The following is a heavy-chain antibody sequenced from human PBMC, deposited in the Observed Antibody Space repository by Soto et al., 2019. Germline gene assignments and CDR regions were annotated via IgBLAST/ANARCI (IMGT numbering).Heavy chain of an antibody. V-gene: IGHV4-31*03. CDR1: GGSISSGGYY. J-gene: IGHJ4*02. CDR3: AREKSVSGGIAAAGMLMV. D-gene: IGHD6-13*01. CDR2: IYYSGST. Sequence: SETLSLTCTVSGGSISSGGYYWSWIRQHPGKGLEWIGYIYYSGSTYYNPSLKSRVTISVDTSKNQFSLKLSSVTAADTAVYYCAREKSVSGGIAAAGMLMVWGQGTMVTVST.